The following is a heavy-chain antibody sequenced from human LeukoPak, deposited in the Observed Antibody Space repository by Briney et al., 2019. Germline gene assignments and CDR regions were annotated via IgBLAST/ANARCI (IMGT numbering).Heavy chain of an antibody. CDR2: ISSSSSYI. Sequence: GGALRLSCAASGFTFSSYSMNWVRQAPGKGLEWVSSISSSSSYIYYAGSVKGRFTISRDNAKNSLYLQRNSLRAEDTAVYYCARNGQQLAYYFDYWGQGTLVTVSS. CDR3: ARNGQQLAYYFDY. V-gene: IGHV3-21*01. CDR1: GFTFSSYS. D-gene: IGHD6-6*01. J-gene: IGHJ4*02.